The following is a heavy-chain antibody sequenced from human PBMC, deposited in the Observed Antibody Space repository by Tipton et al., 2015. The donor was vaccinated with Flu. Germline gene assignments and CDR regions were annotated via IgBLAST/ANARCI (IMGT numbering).Heavy chain of an antibody. CDR1: GASISSYY. Sequence: LRLSCTVSGASISSYYWSWIRQPPGKGLEWIGYIYYSGITNYNPSLKSRVTISVDTSKNQFSLRLSSMTAADTAVYYCARVGGDYRDTSGFIPWFDLWGQGTLVTVSS. D-gene: IGHD3-22*01. V-gene: IGHV4-59*01. CDR3: ARVGGDYRDTSGFIPWFDL. J-gene: IGHJ5*02. CDR2: IYYSGIT.